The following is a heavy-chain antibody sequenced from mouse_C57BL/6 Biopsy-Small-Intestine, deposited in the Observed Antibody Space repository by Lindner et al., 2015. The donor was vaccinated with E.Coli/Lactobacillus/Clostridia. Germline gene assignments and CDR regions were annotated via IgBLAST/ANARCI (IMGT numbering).Heavy chain of an antibody. CDR1: GYTFTTYW. J-gene: IGHJ2*01. V-gene: IGHV1-7*01. CDR2: IYPSNGDS. CDR3: ARTVNFAYFDY. Sequence: VQLQESGAELAKPGASVKLSCKASGYTFTTYWMHWVEQRPGQGLEWIGYIYPSNGDSKYNQKFKDKATLTADKSSSTAYMQLSSLTYEDSAVYYCARTVNFAYFDYWGQGTALTVSS. D-gene: IGHD1-1*01.